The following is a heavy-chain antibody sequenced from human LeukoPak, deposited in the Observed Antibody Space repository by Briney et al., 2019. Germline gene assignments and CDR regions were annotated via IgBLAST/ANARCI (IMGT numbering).Heavy chain of an antibody. J-gene: IGHJ4*02. CDR2: IFYSGTT. D-gene: IGHD4-11*01. CDR3: ARSEINDYMNY. Sequence: SQTLSLTCTVSGGSISSGSYYWSWIRQPAGKGLEWIGFIFYSGTTNYNPSLKSRVTISVDTSKNQFSLKMTSVTAADTAFYFCARSEINDYMNYWGQGMPVTVSS. CDR1: GGSISSGSYY. V-gene: IGHV4-61*02.